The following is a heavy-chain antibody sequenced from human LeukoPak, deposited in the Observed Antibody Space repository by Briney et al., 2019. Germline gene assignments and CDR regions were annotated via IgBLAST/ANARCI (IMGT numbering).Heavy chain of an antibody. J-gene: IGHJ4*02. D-gene: IGHD6-13*01. V-gene: IGHV3-21*01. CDR2: ISSSSSYI. CDR3: ARGTASAGIDY. Sequence: GGSLRLSCAASGFTFSSYSMNWVRQAPGKGREWVSSISSSSSYIYYADSVKGRFTISRDNAKNSLYLQMNSLRAEDTAVYYCARGTASAGIDYWGQGTLVTVSS. CDR1: GFTFSSYS.